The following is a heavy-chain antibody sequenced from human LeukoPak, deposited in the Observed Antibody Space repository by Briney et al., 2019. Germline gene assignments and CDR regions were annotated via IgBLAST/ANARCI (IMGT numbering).Heavy chain of an antibody. D-gene: IGHD1-14*01. Sequence: GASVKVSCKASGYTFTGYYMHWVRQAPGQGLEWMGRISTSNGDTNYAAKLQGRVTMTTDTSTSTVYMELGSPTFDGTAVYFCARDPYHRLGPPLDLWGQGTLVTVSS. CDR1: GYTFTGYY. CDR2: ISTSNGDT. CDR3: ARDPYHRLGPPLDL. J-gene: IGHJ5*02. V-gene: IGHV1-18*04.